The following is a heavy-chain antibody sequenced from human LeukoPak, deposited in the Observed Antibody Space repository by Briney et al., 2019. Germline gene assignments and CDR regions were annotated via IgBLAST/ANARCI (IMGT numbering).Heavy chain of an antibody. D-gene: IGHD3-22*01. J-gene: IGHJ3*02. CDR1: GGSISSYY. CDR3: ARDRRRDSSGYSGAFDI. V-gene: IGHV4-59*01. CDR2: IYYSGST. Sequence: SETLSLTCTVSGGSISSYYWSWIRQPPGKGLEWIGYIYYSGSTNYNPSLKSRVTISVDTSKNQFSLKLSSVTAADTAVYYCARDRRRDSSGYSGAFDIWGQGTTVTVSS.